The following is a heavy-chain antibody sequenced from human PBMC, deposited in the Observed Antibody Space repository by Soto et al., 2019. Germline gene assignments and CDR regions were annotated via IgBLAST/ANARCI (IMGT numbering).Heavy chain of an antibody. Sequence: SETLSLTCSVSCFAISRGYYWSWVRQPPGKGLEWIVSISPSVRAYHNPSLATRHRLSSDTAKNQFTLNRTAVTAADTALYFCAREKVGTTFFDNWCQGIQVT. CDR2: ISPSVRA. V-gene: IGHV4-38-2*02. CDR3: AREKVGTTFFDN. D-gene: IGHD1-1*01. CDR1: CFAISRGYY. J-gene: IGHJ4*02.